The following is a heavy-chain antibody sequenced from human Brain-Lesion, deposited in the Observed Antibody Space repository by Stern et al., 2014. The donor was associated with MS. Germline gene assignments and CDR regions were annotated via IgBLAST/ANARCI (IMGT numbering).Heavy chain of an antibody. CDR3: ARNPALWYFDL. V-gene: IGHV4-31*03. Sequence: QVQLVQSGPGLVKPLQTLSLTCTVSGGSVSSGGYFWNWLRPHPGKGLEWIGHVYYSGSIAYNPSLKSRVTISVDTSKNQFSLRLRSVTAADTAVYYCARNPALWYFDLWGRGTLAAVSS. CDR1: GGSVSSGGYF. CDR2: VYYSGSI. D-gene: IGHD3-3*02. J-gene: IGHJ2*01.